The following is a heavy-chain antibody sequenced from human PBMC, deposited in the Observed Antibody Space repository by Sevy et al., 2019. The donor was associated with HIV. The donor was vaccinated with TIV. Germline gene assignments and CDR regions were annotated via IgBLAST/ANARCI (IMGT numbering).Heavy chain of an antibody. D-gene: IGHD3-22*01. CDR3: ARVDANYDKGFDP. V-gene: IGHV3-48*03. Sequence: GGSLRLSCEASGFTFSSYEMNWVRQAPGKGLEWDSYISSSGTTIKYANSVKGRFTNSRDNVNNSLYMQMNSLRAEDTAVYYCARVDANYDKGFDPWGQGTLVTVSS. J-gene: IGHJ5*02. CDR2: ISSSGTTI. CDR1: GFTFSSYE.